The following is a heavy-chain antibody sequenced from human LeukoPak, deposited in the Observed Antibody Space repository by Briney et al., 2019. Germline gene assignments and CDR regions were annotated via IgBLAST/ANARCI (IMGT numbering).Heavy chain of an antibody. CDR3: AREAMTTVTTFIDY. D-gene: IGHD4-17*01. CDR1: GFTFSSYS. J-gene: IGHJ4*02. V-gene: IGHV3-48*04. CDR2: ISSSSSTI. Sequence: GGSLRLSCAASGFTFSSYSMNWVRQAPGKGLEWVSSISSSSSTIYYADSVKGRFTISRDNAKNSLYLQMNSLRAEDTAVYYCAREAMTTVTTFIDYWGQGTLVTVSS.